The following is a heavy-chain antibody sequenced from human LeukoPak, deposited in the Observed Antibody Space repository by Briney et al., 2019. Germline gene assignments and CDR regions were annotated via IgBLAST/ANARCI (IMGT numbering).Heavy chain of an antibody. CDR1: GFTFSSYG. V-gene: IGHV3-30*18. CDR2: ISYDGSNK. Sequence: GGSLRLSCAASGFTFSSYGMHWVRQAPGKGLEGVAVISYDGSNKYYADSVKGRFTISRDNSKNTLYLQMNSLRAEDTAVYYCAKDVGIAVAPDAFDIWGQGTMVTVSS. J-gene: IGHJ3*02. CDR3: AKDVGIAVAPDAFDI. D-gene: IGHD6-19*01.